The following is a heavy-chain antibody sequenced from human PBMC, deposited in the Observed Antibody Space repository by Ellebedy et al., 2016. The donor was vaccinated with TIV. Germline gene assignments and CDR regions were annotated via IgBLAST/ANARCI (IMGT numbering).Heavy chain of an antibody. J-gene: IGHJ6*02. CDR1: GFTFSSYS. CDR3: ARGAAWGSLVPALYYYYYGMDV. Sequence: GGSLRLSXAASGFTFSSYSMNWVRQAPGKGLEWVSSISSSSSYIYYADSVKGRFTISRDNAKNSLYLQMNSLRAEDTAVYYCARGAAWGSLVPALYYYYYGMDVWGQGTTVTVSS. CDR2: ISSSSSYI. D-gene: IGHD2-2*01. V-gene: IGHV3-21*01.